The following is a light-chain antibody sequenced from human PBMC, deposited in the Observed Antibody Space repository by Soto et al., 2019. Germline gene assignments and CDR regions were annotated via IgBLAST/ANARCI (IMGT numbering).Light chain of an antibody. CDR1: QSVSSN. Sequence: EIVMTQSPATLSVSPGERATLSCRASQSVSSNLAWYQQKPGQAPRLLIYGASTRATGIPARFSGSGSGTDITLTISSLQSEDFAVYYCQQYNDWPPRTFSQGTKV. J-gene: IGKJ1*01. CDR2: GAS. CDR3: QQYNDWPPRT. V-gene: IGKV3-15*01.